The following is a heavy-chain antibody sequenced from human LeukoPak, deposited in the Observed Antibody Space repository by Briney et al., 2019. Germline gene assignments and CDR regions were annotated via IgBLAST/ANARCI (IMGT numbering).Heavy chain of an antibody. CDR1: GFSFTNYG. J-gene: IGHJ4*02. Sequence: PGGSLRLSCAASGFSFTNYGMSWVGQAPGKGLEWVSFISASGSSTHYADSVKGRFTISRDNSKNTVHLQVNSLRAEDTATYYCAKGAQYDFWSGYTIEYFDVWGQGTLVSVSS. CDR2: ISASGSST. D-gene: IGHD3-3*01. CDR3: AKGAQYDFWSGYTIEYFDV. V-gene: IGHV3-23*01.